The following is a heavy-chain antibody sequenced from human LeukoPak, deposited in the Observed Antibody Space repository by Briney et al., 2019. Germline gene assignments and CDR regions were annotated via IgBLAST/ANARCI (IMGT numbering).Heavy chain of an antibody. J-gene: IGHJ4*02. CDR2: IYYSGST. CDR3: ARGGYYYDSGGPLDY. CDR1: GGSINSYY. V-gene: IGHV4-59*01. D-gene: IGHD3-22*01. Sequence: SETLSLTCTVSGGSINSYYWSWIRQPPGKGLEWIGYIYYSGSTNYNPSLKSRVTISLDTSKNHFSLKLSSVTAADTAVYYCARGGYYYDSGGPLDYWGQGTLVTVSS.